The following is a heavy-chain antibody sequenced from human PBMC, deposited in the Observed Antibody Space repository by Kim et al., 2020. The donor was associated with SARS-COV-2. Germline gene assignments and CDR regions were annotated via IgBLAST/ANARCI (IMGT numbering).Heavy chain of an antibody. V-gene: IGHV7-4-1*02. Sequence: ASVKVSCKASGYIFTSIAIHWVRQAPGQGLEWMGWLNTNTGTPTYARGFTGRFVFSLDTSVSTAYLQISSLRADDTAVYFCAARYISSYFDPWGRGTLV. D-gene: IGHD6-13*01. CDR2: LNTNTGTP. J-gene: IGHJ2*01. CDR1: GYIFTSIA. CDR3: AARYISSYFDP.